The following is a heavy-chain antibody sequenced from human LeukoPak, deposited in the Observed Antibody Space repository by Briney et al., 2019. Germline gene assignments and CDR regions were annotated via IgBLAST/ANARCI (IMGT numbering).Heavy chain of an antibody. J-gene: IGHJ6*02. CDR1: GYTFTSYG. CDR3: ARAFGWLGELLGTVLAPYYYYYGMDV. D-gene: IGHD3-10*01. CDR2: ISAYNGNT. V-gene: IGHV1-18*01. Sequence: ASVKVSCKASGYTFTSYGISWVRQAPGQGLEWMGWISAYNGNTNYAQKLQGRVTMTTDTSTSTAYMELRSLRSDDTAVYYCARAFGWLGELLGTVLAPYYYYYGMDVWGQGTTVTVSS.